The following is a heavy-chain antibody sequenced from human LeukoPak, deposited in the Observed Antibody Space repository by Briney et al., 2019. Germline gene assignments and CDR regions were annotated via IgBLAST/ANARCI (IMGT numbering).Heavy chain of an antibody. Sequence: GGSLRLSCAASGFTFSSYEMNWVRQAPGKGLEWVSYISSSGSTIYYADSVKGRFTIARDNAKNSLYLQMNSLRAEDTAVYYCARHWAAGAHFDYWGQGTLVTVSS. D-gene: IGHD6-13*01. V-gene: IGHV3-48*03. CDR1: GFTFSSYE. CDR3: ARHWAAGAHFDY. J-gene: IGHJ4*02. CDR2: ISSSGSTI.